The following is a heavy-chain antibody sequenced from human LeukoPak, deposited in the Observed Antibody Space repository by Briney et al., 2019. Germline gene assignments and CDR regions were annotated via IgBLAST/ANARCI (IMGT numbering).Heavy chain of an antibody. CDR3: ARAIAAALDY. V-gene: IGHV4-4*02. Sequence: SGTLSLTCAVSGGSISSSYWWSWVRQPPGKGLEWIGEVYHSGSTNYNPSLKSRVTISVDTSKNQFSLKLSSVTAADTAVYYCARAIAAALDYWGQGTLVTVSS. D-gene: IGHD6-13*01. J-gene: IGHJ4*02. CDR1: GGSISSSYW. CDR2: VYHSGST.